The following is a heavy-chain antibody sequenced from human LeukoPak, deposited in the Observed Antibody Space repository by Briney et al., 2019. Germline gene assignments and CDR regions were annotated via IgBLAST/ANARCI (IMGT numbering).Heavy chain of an antibody. J-gene: IGHJ6*03. CDR1: GGTFSSYA. CDR2: IIPIFGTA. V-gene: IGHV1-69*05. D-gene: IGHD3-16*01. Sequence: ASVKVSCKASGGTFSSYAISWVRQAPGQGLEWMGGIIPIFGTANYAQKFQDRVTITTDESTSTAYMELSSLRSEDTAVYYCARAYDYAPYYYMDVWGKGTTVTVSS. CDR3: ARAYDYAPYYYMDV.